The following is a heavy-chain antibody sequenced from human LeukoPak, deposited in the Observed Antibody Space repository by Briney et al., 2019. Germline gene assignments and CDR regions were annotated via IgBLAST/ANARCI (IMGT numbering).Heavy chain of an antibody. V-gene: IGHV3-23*01. D-gene: IGHD6-13*01. CDR1: GFTFSSYA. Sequence: GGSLRLSCAASGFTFSSYAMSWVRQAPGKGLEWVSAISGSGGSTYYADSVKGRFTISRDNSKNMLYLQMNSLRAEDTAVYYCARGYSSSWYWFDPWGQGTLVTVSS. CDR2: ISGSGGST. CDR3: ARGYSSSWYWFDP. J-gene: IGHJ5*02.